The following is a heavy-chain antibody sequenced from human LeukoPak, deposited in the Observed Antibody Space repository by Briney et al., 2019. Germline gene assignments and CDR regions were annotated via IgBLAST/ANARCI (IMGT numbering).Heavy chain of an antibody. CDR1: GFTFSSHG. CDR3: AKDIDWGRFDV. V-gene: IGHV3-23*01. Sequence: XGSLRLSCAASGFTFSSHGMDWVRQAPGMGLEWVSGVSPSGDITYYADSVKGRFAISRDNSRNTVYFQLNSLRADDTAVYYCAKDIDWGRFDVWGRGTLVTVSS. CDR2: VSPSGDIT. D-gene: IGHD7-27*01. J-gene: IGHJ2*01.